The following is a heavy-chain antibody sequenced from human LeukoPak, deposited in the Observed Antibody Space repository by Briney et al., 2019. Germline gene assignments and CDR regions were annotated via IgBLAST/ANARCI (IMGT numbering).Heavy chain of an antibody. CDR1: GFTFSSYA. V-gene: IGHV3-23*01. D-gene: IGHD6-13*01. Sequence: GGSLRLSCAASGFTFSSYAMSWVRQAPGKGLEWVSAISGSGGSTYYADSVKGRFTISRDNSKNTLYLQMNSLRAEDTAVYYCAKDSVGIAAAGTNWFDPWGQGTLVTVSS. CDR2: ISGSGGST. J-gene: IGHJ5*02. CDR3: AKDSVGIAAAGTNWFDP.